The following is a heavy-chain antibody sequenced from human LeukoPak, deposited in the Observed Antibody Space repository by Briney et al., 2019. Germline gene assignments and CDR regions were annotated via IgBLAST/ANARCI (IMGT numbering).Heavy chain of an antibody. Sequence: SETLSLTCAVYGGSFSGYYWSWIRQPPGKGLEWIGEINHSGSTNYNPSLKSRVTISVDTSKNQFSLKLSSVTAADTAVYYCARGTLAAAGYFDYWGQGTLVTVSS. CDR3: ARGTLAAAGYFDY. CDR2: INHSGST. J-gene: IGHJ4*02. V-gene: IGHV4-34*01. D-gene: IGHD6-13*01. CDR1: GGSFSGYY.